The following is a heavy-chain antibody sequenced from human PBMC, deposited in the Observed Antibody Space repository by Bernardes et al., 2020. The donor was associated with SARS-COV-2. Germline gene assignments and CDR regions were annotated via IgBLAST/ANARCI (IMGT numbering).Heavy chain of an antibody. J-gene: IGHJ4*02. CDR3: ARSVRYNWNDVAH. CDR2: MNPNSGNT. D-gene: IGHD1-20*01. Sequence: ASVKVSCKASGYTFTSYDINWVRQATGQGLEWMGWMNPNSGNTGYAQKFQGRVTMTRNTSISTAYMELSSLRSEDTAVYYCARSVRYNWNDVAHWGQGTLVTVSS. V-gene: IGHV1-8*01. CDR1: GYTFTSYD.